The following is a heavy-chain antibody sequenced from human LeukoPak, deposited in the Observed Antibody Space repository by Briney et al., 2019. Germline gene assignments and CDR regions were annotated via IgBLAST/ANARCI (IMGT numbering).Heavy chain of an antibody. D-gene: IGHD3-22*01. V-gene: IGHV3-74*01. Sequence: GGSLRLSCAASGFTFSSHWMHWVRHAPGKGLVWVSRINSDGSTTSYADSVKGRFTISRDNAKNTLYLQMNSLRAEDTAVYYCARVMYYYHSSGSIAVYYFDYWGQGTLVTVSS. J-gene: IGHJ4*02. CDR2: INSDGSTT. CDR3: ARVMYYYHSSGSIAVYYFDY. CDR1: GFTFSSHW.